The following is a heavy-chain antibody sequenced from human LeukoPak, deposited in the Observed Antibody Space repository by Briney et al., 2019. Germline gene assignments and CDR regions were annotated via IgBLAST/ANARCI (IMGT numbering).Heavy chain of an antibody. Sequence: SVKVSCKASGGTFSSYAISWVRQAPGQGLEWTGRIIPILGIANYAQKFQGRVTITADKSTSTAYMELSSLRSEDTAVYYCARDRVLRQYYYYGMDVWGQGTTVTVSS. D-gene: IGHD3-3*01. V-gene: IGHV1-69*04. CDR2: IIPILGIA. CDR1: GGTFSSYA. J-gene: IGHJ6*02. CDR3: ARDRVLRQYYYYGMDV.